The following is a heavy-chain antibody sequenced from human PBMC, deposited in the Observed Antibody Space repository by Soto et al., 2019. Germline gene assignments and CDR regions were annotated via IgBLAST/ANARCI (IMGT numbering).Heavy chain of an antibody. CDR1: GFTFDDYA. D-gene: IGHD6-13*01. Sequence: GGSLRLSCAAYGFTFDDYAMHWVRQVPGKGLEWVSGINWNSGSIGYADSVKGRFAISRDNAKNSLHLQMNSLRAEDTAFYYCVKDESINWYSGHFRHWGQGTLVTVSS. CDR2: INWNSGSI. CDR3: VKDESINWYSGHFRH. V-gene: IGHV3-9*01. J-gene: IGHJ1*01.